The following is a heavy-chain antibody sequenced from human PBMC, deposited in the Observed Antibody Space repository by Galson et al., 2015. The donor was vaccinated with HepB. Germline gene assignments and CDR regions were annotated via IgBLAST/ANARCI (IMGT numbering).Heavy chain of an antibody. CDR2: VCSGGST. CDR3: ARDQVWFGGAFDI. V-gene: IGHV3-66*02. Sequence: SLRLSCAASGFTVSSNYMSWVRQAPGKGLEWVSVVCSGGSTYYADSVKGRFTISRDNSKNTLYLQMNSLRAEDTAVYYCARDQVWFGGAFDIWGQGTMVTVSS. J-gene: IGHJ3*02. CDR1: GFTVSSNY. D-gene: IGHD3-10*01.